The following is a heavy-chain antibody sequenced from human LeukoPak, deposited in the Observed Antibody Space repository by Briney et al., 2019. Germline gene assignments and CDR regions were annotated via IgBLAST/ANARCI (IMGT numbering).Heavy chain of an antibody. CDR1: GDSVSSNSVA. CDR2: TYYRSKWYN. J-gene: IGHJ4*02. Sequence: ASQTLSLTCAISGDSVSSNSVAWNRIRQSPSRGLEWLGRTYYRSKWYNDYAVSVKGRITINPDTSKNQFSLQLNSVTPEDTAVYYCARDHCSGGSCHWRFDYWGQGTLVTVSS. D-gene: IGHD2-15*01. V-gene: IGHV6-1*01. CDR3: ARDHCSGGSCHWRFDY.